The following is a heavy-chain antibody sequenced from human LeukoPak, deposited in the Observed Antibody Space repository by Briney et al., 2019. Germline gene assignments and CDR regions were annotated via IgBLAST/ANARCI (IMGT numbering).Heavy chain of an antibody. CDR3: ARAYCSSTSCKERPNWFDP. Sequence: PGGSLRLSCAASGFTFSSYGMSWVRQAPGKGLEWVSAISGSGGSTYYADSVKGRFTISRDNSKNTLYLQMNSLRAEDTAVYYCARAYCSSTSCKERPNWFDPWGQGTLVTVSS. D-gene: IGHD2-2*01. CDR2: ISGSGGST. CDR1: GFTFSSYG. V-gene: IGHV3-23*01. J-gene: IGHJ5*02.